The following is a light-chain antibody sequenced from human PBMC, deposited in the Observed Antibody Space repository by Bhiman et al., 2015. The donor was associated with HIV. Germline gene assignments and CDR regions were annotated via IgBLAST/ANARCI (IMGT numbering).Light chain of an antibody. V-gene: IGLV3-1*01. CDR3: QAWDTTGV. CDR1: KLGDRY. J-gene: IGLJ1*01. CDR2: QDS. Sequence: SYGLTQPPSVSVSPGQTASITCSGEKLGDRYSSWYQQKPGQSPVLVIYQDSKRPSGIPERFSGSNSGNTATLTISGTQAMDEADYYCQAWDTTGVFGTGTRVTVL.